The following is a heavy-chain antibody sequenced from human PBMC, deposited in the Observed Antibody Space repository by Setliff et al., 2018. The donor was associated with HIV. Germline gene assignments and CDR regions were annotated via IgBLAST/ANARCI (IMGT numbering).Heavy chain of an antibody. CDR2: VFYTGFA. Sequence: KTSETLSLTCTVTGGSISTNNFYWGWIRQPPGKGLEWMGYVFYTGFAAYNPSLKSRLTISVDTSKSQFSLTLTSVTAADTAVYYCARQMPIPGIAITPVDYWGQGALVTVSS. CDR3: ARQMPIPGIAITPVDY. V-gene: IGHV4-61*05. D-gene: IGHD5-12*01. J-gene: IGHJ4*02. CDR1: GGSISTNNFY.